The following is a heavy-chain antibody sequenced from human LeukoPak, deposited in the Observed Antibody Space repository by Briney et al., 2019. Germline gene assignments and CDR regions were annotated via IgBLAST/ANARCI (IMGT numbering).Heavy chain of an antibody. CDR1: GYTFTGYY. D-gene: IGHD3-10*01. V-gene: IGHV1-2*06. CDR3: ASLYGSGSYYGGDFDY. CDR2: INPNSGGT. Sequence: ASVKVSCKASGYTFTGYYMHWVRQAPGQGLEWMERINPNSGGTNYAQKFQGRVTMTRDTSISTAYMELSRLRSDDTAVYYCASLYGSGSYYGGDFDYWGQGTLVTVSS. J-gene: IGHJ4*02.